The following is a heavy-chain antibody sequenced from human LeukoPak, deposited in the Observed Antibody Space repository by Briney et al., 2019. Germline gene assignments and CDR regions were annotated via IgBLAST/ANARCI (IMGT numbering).Heavy chain of an antibody. CDR1: GFTFSNYG. Sequence: GGSLRLSCAASGFTFSNYGMNWVRQAPGKGLEWVSYISHSSRTIFYADSVKGRFTISRDNAKNSLSLQMNSLRAEDTTVYYCARDMYGYSSGVDYWGQGTLVTVSS. J-gene: IGHJ4*02. CDR3: ARDMYGYSSGVDY. V-gene: IGHV3-48*04. CDR2: ISHSSRTI. D-gene: IGHD6-19*01.